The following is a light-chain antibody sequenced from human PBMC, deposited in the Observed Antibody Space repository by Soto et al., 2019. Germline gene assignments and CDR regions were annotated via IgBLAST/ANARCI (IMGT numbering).Light chain of an antibody. V-gene: IGKV1-5*01. J-gene: IGKJ1*01. CDR1: QSISRW. CDR3: QQYNGYFTWT. Sequence: DIHITQSPSTLSASVGARVTITCRASQSISRWLAWYQQKPGKAPKVLIWDASSLQRGVPSRFSGSGSGTEFTLTISSLQPDDFATYYCQQYNGYFTWTFGQGTKVDIK. CDR2: DAS.